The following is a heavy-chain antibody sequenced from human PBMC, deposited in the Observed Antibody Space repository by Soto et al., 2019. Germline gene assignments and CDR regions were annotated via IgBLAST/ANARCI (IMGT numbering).Heavy chain of an antibody. CDR1: GASIGSGDYA. J-gene: IGHJ5*02. Sequence: SETLSLTCEVSGASIGSGDYAWSWIRQPPGKGLEWIGYIYQSGSTYSNPSLKSRVIISVDTSKNHFALQLSSVTAADTAVYYCARAGAGYGDDNWFDPWGQGTLVTVS. V-gene: IGHV4-30-2*01. CDR3: ARAGAGYGDDNWFDP. D-gene: IGHD4-17*01. CDR2: IYQSGST.